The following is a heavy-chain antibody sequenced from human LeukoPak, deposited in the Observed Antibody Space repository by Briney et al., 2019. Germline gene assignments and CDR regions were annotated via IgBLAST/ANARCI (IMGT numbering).Heavy chain of an antibody. Sequence: GGSLRLSCAASGFTCSSYAMHWVRQAPGKGLEWVAVISYDGSNKYYADSVKGRFTISRDNSKNTLYLQMNSLRAEDTAVYYCARVVDRYYYYGMDVWGQGTTVTVSS. V-gene: IGHV3-30*04. CDR1: GFTCSSYA. CDR3: ARVVDRYYYYGMDV. CDR2: ISYDGSNK. J-gene: IGHJ6*02.